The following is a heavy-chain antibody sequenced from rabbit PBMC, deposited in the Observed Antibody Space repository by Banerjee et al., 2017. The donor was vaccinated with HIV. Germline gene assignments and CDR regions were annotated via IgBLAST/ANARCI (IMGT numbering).Heavy chain of an antibody. D-gene: IGHD4-2*01. V-gene: IGHV1S45*01. CDR2: TGPGSGGST. J-gene: IGHJ4*01. CDR1: GFSFSSSYW. Sequence: EESGGGLVKPEGSLTLTCTASGFSFSSSYWIYWVRQAPGKGLEWIACTGPGSGGSTYYASWAKGRFTISKTSSTTVTLQVTSLTAADTATYFCARGGAGAARYFDLWGQGTLVTVS. CDR3: ARGGAGAARYFDL.